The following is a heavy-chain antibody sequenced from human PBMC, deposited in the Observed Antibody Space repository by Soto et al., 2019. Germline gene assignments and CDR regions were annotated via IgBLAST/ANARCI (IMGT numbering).Heavy chain of an antibody. CDR1: GFTFSNAW. D-gene: IGHD6-13*01. CDR3: TTLGSSWPYYYYYYMDV. CDR2: IKSKTDGGTT. J-gene: IGHJ6*03. Sequence: GGSLRLSCAASGFTFSNAWMSWVRQAPGKGLEWVGRIKSKTDGGTTDYAAPVKGRFTISRDDSKNTLYLQMNSLKTEDTAVYYCTTLGSSWPYYYYYYMDVWGKGTTVTVSS. V-gene: IGHV3-15*01.